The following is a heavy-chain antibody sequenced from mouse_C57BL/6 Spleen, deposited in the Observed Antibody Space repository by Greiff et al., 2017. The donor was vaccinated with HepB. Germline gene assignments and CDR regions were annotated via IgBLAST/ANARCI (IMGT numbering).Heavy chain of an antibody. V-gene: IGHV1-50*01. CDR3: ARKHYGSSFAY. Sequence: VQLQQPGAELVKPGASVKLSCKASGYTFTSYWMQWVKQRPGQGLEWIGEIDPSDSYTNYNQKFKGKATLTVDTSSSTAYMQLSSLTSEDSAVYYCARKHYGSSFAYWGQGTLVTVSA. CDR1: GYTFTSYW. J-gene: IGHJ3*01. D-gene: IGHD1-1*01. CDR2: IDPSDSYT.